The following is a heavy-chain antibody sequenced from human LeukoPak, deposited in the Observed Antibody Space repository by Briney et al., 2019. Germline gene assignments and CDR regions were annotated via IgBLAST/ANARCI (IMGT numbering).Heavy chain of an antibody. V-gene: IGHV3-53*01. CDR2: IYSGGST. J-gene: IGHJ4*02. CDR3: ARGSDSAYYFDY. D-gene: IGHD2-15*01. CDR1: GFTVSSNY. Sequence: GGSLRLSCAASGFTVSSNYMSWVRQAPGKGLEWVSVIYSGGSTYYADSVKGRFTISRDNSKNTLYLQMNSLRAEDTAVYYCARGSDSAYYFDYWGQGTLVTVSS.